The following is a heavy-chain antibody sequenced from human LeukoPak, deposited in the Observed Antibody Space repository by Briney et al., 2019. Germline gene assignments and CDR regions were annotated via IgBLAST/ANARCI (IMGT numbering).Heavy chain of an antibody. Sequence: PSETLSLTCSVSGDPINSYYWTWVRQSPGKGLEWIGYISYSGSATYKPSLKSRVTISVLMSKNQCSLEVTSVTAADTAVYYCARATNSDLGHVYRGGFYYMDVWGKGTPLTVSS. J-gene: IGHJ6*03. D-gene: IGHD1/OR15-1a*01. CDR2: ISYSGSA. V-gene: IGHV4-59*01. CDR1: GDPINSYY. CDR3: ARATNSDLGHVYRGGFYYMDV.